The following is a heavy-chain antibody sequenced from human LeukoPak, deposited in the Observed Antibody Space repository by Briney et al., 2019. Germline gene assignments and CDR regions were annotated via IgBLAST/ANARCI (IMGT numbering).Heavy chain of an antibody. D-gene: IGHD3-10*01. Sequence: PGGSLRLSCAASGFTFSSYAMNWVRQAPGKGLEWVSVISGSGGGTYYADSVRGRFTISRDNSKNTLYLQMNSLKAEDTAVYYCAKTVRNSGGFITIFRGVRGGLEYWGQGTLVTVSS. J-gene: IGHJ4*02. V-gene: IGHV3-23*01. CDR3: AKTVRNSGGFITIFRGVRGGLEY. CDR2: ISGSGGGT. CDR1: GFTFSSYA.